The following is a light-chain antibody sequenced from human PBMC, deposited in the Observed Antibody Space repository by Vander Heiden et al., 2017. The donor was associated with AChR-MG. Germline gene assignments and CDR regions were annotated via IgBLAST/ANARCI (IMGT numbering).Light chain of an antibody. J-gene: IGKJ1*01. CDR2: AAS. V-gene: IGKV1-27*01. CDR1: QGISNY. CDR3: QKYNYPPAWT. Sequence: DIQMTQSPSSLSASVGDRVTITCRASQGISNYLAWYQQRPGKGPKLLIYAASTLQSGVPSRFSGSGYGTDFTLTISSRQPEDVAPYYCQKYNYPPAWTFGQGTKVEIK.